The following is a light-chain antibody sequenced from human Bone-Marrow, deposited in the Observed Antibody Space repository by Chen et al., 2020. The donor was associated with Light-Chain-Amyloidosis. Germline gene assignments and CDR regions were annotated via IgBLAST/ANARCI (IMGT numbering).Light chain of an antibody. CDR3: QSYQGSSQGV. V-gene: IGLV6-57*01. Sequence: NFMLTQPHSVSESPGTTVIISCTRSSGSIATNYVQRYQQRPGSSPTTVIYEDDQRPSGVPDRFSGSIDRSSNSASLTISGLKTEDEADYYCQSYQGSSQGVFGGGTKLTVL. CDR1: SGSIATNY. CDR2: EDD. J-gene: IGLJ3*02.